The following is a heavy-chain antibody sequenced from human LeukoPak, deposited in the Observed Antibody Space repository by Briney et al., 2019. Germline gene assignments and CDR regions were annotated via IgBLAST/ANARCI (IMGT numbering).Heavy chain of an antibody. CDR3: AKGVTGDFDY. CDR1: GFTFRSYG. J-gene: IGHJ4*02. Sequence: GGTLRLSCAASGFTFRSYGMSWVRQAPGKGLEWVSAISGSGGSTYYADSVKGRFTISRDNSKNTLYLQMNSLRAEDTAVYYCAKGVTGDFDYWGQGTLVTVSS. D-gene: IGHD2-21*02. V-gene: IGHV3-23*01. CDR2: ISGSGGST.